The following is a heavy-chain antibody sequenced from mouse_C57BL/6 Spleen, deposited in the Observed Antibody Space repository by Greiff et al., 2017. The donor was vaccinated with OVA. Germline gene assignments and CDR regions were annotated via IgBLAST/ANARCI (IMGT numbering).Heavy chain of an antibody. D-gene: IGHD1-1*01. V-gene: IGHV2-2*01. Sequence: VKLMESGPGLVQPSQSLSITCTVSGFSLTSYGVHWVRQSPGKGLEWLGVIWSGGSTDYNAAFISRLSISKDNSKSQVFFKMNSLQADDTAIYYCARIGDYGSGTYFDYWGQGTTLTVSS. CDR1: GFSLTSYG. J-gene: IGHJ2*01. CDR3: ARIGDYGSGTYFDY. CDR2: IWSGGST.